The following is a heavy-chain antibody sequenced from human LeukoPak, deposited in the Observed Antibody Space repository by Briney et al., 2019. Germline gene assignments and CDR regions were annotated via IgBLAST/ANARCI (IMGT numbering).Heavy chain of an antibody. D-gene: IGHD6-19*01. V-gene: IGHV3-23*01. Sequence: GGSLRLSCAASGFTFSNYAMTWVRQAPGTGLEWVSSISDSGTGTFYADSVKGRFTISRDNSKNTLYLQMNSLKAEDTAVYFCAKGHTTTRIRTVASDYWGQGTLVTVSS. CDR3: AKGHTTTRIRTVASDY. CDR1: GFTFSNYA. CDR2: ISDSGTGT. J-gene: IGHJ4*02.